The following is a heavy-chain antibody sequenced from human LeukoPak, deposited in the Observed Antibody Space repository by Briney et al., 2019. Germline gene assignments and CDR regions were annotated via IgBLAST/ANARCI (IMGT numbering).Heavy chain of an antibody. CDR3: ATHRCSGGSCYFMNWFDP. J-gene: IGHJ5*02. D-gene: IGHD2-15*01. Sequence: RPAESLSLTYAVYGGSFSGYYWSWIRQPAGKGLEWLGEINHSGSTNYNPSRKSRVTISVDTSKTHFSLKSSSVTAADTAVYYCATHRCSGGSCYFMNWFDPWGQGTLVTVSS. V-gene: IGHV4-34*01. CDR1: GGSFSGYY. CDR2: INHSGST.